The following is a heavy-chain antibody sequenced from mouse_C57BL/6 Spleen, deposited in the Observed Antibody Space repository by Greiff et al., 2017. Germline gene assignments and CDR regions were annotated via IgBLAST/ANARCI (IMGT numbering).Heavy chain of an antibody. J-gene: IGHJ3*01. CDR3: ARYYPGGFAY. V-gene: IGHV3-6*01. Sequence: EVQLQESGPGLVKPSQSLSLTCSVTGYSITSGYYWNWIRQFPGNKLEWMGYISYDGSNNYNPSLKNRISITRDTSKNQFFLKLNSVTTEDTATYYCARYYPGGFAYWGQGTLVTVSA. CDR2: ISYDGSN. CDR1: GYSITSGYY. D-gene: IGHD1-1*02.